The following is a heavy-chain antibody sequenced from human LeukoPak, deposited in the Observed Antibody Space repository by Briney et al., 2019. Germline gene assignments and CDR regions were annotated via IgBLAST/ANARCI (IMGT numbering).Heavy chain of an antibody. Sequence: SVKVSCKASGGTFSSYAISWVRQAPGQGLEWMGRIIPILGIANYAQKFQGRVTITADKSTSTAYMELSSLRSEDTAVYYCARAGLRDGYNPIDSWGHGTLVTVSS. CDR3: ARAGLRDGYNPIDS. V-gene: IGHV1-69*04. D-gene: IGHD5-24*01. CDR1: GGTFSSYA. CDR2: IIPILGIA. J-gene: IGHJ5*01.